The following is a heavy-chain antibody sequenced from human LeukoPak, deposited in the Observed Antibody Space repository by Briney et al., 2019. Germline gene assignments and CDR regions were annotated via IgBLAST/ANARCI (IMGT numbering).Heavy chain of an antibody. V-gene: IGHV1-3*01. CDR2: INAGNGNT. CDR3: YRATTLVYYGMDV. J-gene: IGHJ6*02. D-gene: IGHD4-23*01. CDR1: GYTFTSYA. Sequence: ASVKVSCKSSGYTFTSYAMHWVRQAPGQRLEWMGWINAGNGNTKYSQKFQGRVTITRDTSASTAYMELSSLRSEDTAVYYCYRATTLVYYGMDVWGQGTTVTVSS.